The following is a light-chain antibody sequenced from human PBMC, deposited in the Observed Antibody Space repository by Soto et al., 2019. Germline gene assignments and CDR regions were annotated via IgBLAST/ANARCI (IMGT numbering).Light chain of an antibody. CDR3: QQYNSYSTWT. Sequence: DIQMTQSPSTLSASVGDRVTITCWASQSISSWLAWYQQKPGKAPKLLIYDASSLESGVPSRFSGSGSGTEFTLTISSLQPDDFATYYGQQYNSYSTWTFGQGTKVDIK. J-gene: IGKJ1*01. V-gene: IGKV1-5*01. CDR1: QSISSW. CDR2: DAS.